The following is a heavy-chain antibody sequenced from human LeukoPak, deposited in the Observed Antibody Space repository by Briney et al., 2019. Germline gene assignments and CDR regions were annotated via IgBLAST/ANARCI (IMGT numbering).Heavy chain of an antibody. V-gene: IGHV1-2*02. D-gene: IGHD6-13*01. J-gene: IGHJ6*02. CDR3: ARGGSSSWLYYYGMDV. Sequence: GASVKVSCKASGYTFTGYYMHWVRQAPGQGLEWMGWINPNSGGTNYAQKFQGRVTMTRDTSISTAYMELSRLRSDDTAVYYCARGGSSSWLYYYGMDVWGQGTTVTVSS. CDR2: INPNSGGT. CDR1: GYTFTGYY.